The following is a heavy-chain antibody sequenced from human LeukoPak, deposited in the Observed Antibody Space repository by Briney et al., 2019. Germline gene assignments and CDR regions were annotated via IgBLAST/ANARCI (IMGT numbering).Heavy chain of an antibody. CDR2: IYYSGST. Sequence: SETLSLTCTVSGGSISSYYWSWIRQPPGKGLEWIGYIYYSGSTNYNPSLKSRLTISVDTSKNQFSLKLSSVTAADTAVYYCARVVSSSWYVFDYWGQGTLVTVSS. D-gene: IGHD6-13*01. CDR3: ARVVSSSWYVFDY. V-gene: IGHV4-59*01. CDR1: GGSISSYY. J-gene: IGHJ4*02.